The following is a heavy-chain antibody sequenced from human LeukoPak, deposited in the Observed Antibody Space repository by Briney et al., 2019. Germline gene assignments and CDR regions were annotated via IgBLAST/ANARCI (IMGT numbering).Heavy chain of an antibody. D-gene: IGHD3-16*01. V-gene: IGHV3-15*01. J-gene: IGHJ4*02. CDR3: TTYDWVAETGNFDY. CDR1: GFTFSNAW. Sequence: AGGSLRLSCAASGFTFSNAWMSWVRQAPGKGLEWVGRIKSKTDGGTTDYAAPVKGRFTISRDDSKNTLYLQMNSLKTEDTAVYYCTTYDWVAETGNFDYWGQGTLVTVSS. CDR2: IKSKTDGGTT.